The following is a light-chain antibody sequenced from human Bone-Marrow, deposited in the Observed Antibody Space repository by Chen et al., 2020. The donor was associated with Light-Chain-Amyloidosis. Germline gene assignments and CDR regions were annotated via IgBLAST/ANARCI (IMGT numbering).Light chain of an antibody. V-gene: IGLV3-21*02. Sequence: SYVLTQPSSVSVAPGQTATIACGGNNIGSTSVHWYQQTPGQAHLLVVYADSDRPSGIPERLSGSDSGNTATLTSSRVEAGDEADYYCQVWDRSSDRPVFGGGTKLTVL. CDR2: ADS. CDR1: NIGSTS. J-gene: IGLJ3*02. CDR3: QVWDRSSDRPV.